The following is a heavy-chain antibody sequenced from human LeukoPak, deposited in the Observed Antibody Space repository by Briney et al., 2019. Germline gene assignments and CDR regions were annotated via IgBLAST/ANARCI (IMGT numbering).Heavy chain of an antibody. CDR3: AKAGYVVVAAHHHDAFDI. Sequence: GRSLRLSCAASGFTFSSYGMHWVRQAPGKGLEWVAVISYDGSNKYYADSVKGRFTISRDNSKNTLYLQMNSLRAEDTAVYYCAKAGYVVVAAHHHDAFDIWGQGTMVTVSS. J-gene: IGHJ3*02. CDR1: GFTFSSYG. CDR2: ISYDGSNK. D-gene: IGHD2-15*01. V-gene: IGHV3-30*18.